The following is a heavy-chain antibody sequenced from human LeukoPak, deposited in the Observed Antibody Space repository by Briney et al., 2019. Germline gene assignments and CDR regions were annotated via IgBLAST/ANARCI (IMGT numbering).Heavy chain of an antibody. CDR3: ARDCSGGSCYPTADYYYYYGMDV. V-gene: IGHV1-18*01. CDR2: ISAYNGNT. D-gene: IGHD2-15*01. Sequence: ASVKVSCKASGYTFTSYGISWVRQAPGQGLEWMGWISAYNGNTNYAQKLQGRVTMTTDTSTSTAYMELSRLRSDDTAVYYCARDCSGGSCYPTADYYYYYGMDVWGQGTTVTVSS. CDR1: GYTFTSYG. J-gene: IGHJ6*02.